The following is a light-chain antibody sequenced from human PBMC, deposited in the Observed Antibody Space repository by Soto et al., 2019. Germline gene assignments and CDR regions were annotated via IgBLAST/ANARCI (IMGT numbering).Light chain of an antibody. CDR1: QSVCYNSNNKHY. V-gene: IGKV4-1*01. CDR2: WAS. Sequence: DIVRTQSPDSLAVSLGERATINCKPSQSVCYNSNNKHYLAWYQHNPGQPPRLLIYWASTRGSGVPYRFTERRSGQDVTLTINCLQPDDVGGYYCQQNYFTALTFGGETQVEIK. J-gene: IGKJ4*01. CDR3: QQNYFTALT.